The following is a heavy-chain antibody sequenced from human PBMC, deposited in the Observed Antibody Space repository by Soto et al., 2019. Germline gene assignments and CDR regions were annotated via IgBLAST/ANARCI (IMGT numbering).Heavy chain of an antibody. CDR3: XXXXXXXXXXXXXXXX. J-gene: IGHJ2*01. CDR2: IYYSGTT. V-gene: IGHV4-31*03. CDR1: GGSISSGGSY. Sequence: QVQLQESGPGLVKPSQTLSLTCTVSGGSISSGGSYWSWIRQSPGKGLEWIGYIYYSGTTYYNPSLKSRVSISLXTXKXXXXLXXXXXXXXXXXXXXXXXXXXXXXXXXXXXXWGRGTLVTVSS.